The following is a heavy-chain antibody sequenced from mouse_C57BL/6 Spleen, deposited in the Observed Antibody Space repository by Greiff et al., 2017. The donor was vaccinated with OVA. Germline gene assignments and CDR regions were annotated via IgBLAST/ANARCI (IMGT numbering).Heavy chain of an antibody. CDR3: ARTTVEDWFAY. V-gene: IGHV1-85*01. J-gene: IGHJ3*01. CDR1: GYTFTSYD. CDR2: IYPRDGST. Sequence: VKLVESGPELVKPGASVKLSCKASGYTFTSYDINWVKQRPGQGLEWIGWIYPRDGSTKYNEKFKGKATLTVDTSSSTAYMELHSLTSEDSAVYFCARTTVEDWFAYWGQGTLVTVSA. D-gene: IGHD1-1*01.